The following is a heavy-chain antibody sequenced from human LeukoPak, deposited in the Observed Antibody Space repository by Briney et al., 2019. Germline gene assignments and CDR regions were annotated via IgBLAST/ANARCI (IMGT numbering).Heavy chain of an antibody. D-gene: IGHD1/OR15-1a*01. CDR2: INPNSGDT. J-gene: IGHJ5*02. Sequence: ASVKVSCKTSGYIFTGYYLHWVRQAPGQGLEWMGWINPNSGDTNYPQKFQGRVTMTSDTSISTAYMELSSLRSDDTAVYYCARSSQEHYNYSDPWGQGTLVTVSS. CDR1: GYIFTGYY. CDR3: ARSSQEHYNYSDP. V-gene: IGHV1-2*02.